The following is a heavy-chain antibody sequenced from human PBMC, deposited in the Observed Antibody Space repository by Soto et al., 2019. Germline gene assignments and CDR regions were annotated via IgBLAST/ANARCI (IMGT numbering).Heavy chain of an antibody. CDR2: INTNTGNP. CDR1: GYTFTSYA. V-gene: IGHV7-4-1*01. J-gene: IGHJ6*03. D-gene: IGHD4-4*01. Sequence: ASVKVSCKASGYTFTSYAMNWVRQAPGQGLEWMGWINTNTGNPTYAQGFTGRFVFSLDTSVSTAYLQICSLKAEDTAVYYCARDFPVTTPFYSYYMDFRGTGTTVTLSS. CDR3: ARDFPVTTPFYSYYMDF.